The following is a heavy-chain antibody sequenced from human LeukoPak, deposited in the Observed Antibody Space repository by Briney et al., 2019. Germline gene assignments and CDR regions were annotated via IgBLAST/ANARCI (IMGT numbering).Heavy chain of an antibody. J-gene: IGHJ4*02. CDR1: GYTFTSYY. CDR3: AREADIAAAGGYFDY. Sequence: ASVKVSCKASGYTFTSYYMHWVRQAPGQGLEWMGIINPSGGSTSYAQKFQGRVTMTRDTSTSTVYMELSSLRSEDTAVYYCAREADIAAAGGYFDYWGQGTLVTAPS. CDR2: INPSGGST. D-gene: IGHD6-13*01. V-gene: IGHV1-46*01.